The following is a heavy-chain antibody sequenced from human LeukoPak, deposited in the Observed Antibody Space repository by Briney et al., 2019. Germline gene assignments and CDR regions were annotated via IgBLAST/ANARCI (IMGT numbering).Heavy chain of an antibody. CDR1: GFTFSSYA. Sequence: GGSLRLSCAASGFTFSSYAMSWVRQAPGKGLEWLAALSFDGTGPYYADSVKGRFTISRDNSRNTVFLQMNSLRDEDTAVYYCAKKSVSSATYYFYAMDVWGQGTTVTVSS. V-gene: IGHV3-30*18. CDR2: LSFDGTGP. CDR3: AKKSVSSATYYFYAMDV. D-gene: IGHD2-15*01. J-gene: IGHJ6*02.